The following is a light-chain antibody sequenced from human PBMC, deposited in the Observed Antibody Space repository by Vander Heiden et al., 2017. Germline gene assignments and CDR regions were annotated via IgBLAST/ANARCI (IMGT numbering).Light chain of an antibody. CDR1: SSDVGAAEY. Sequence: QSALAPPASVSGSPGQSITISCTGTSSDVGAAEYDSCYQHHPGKAPKLIIYSNTGRRSEISNRFSGSKSGNSASLTISGLQAEDEAYYYCSSLSTTISFYVFGSGTKVSVL. CDR3: SSLSTTISFYV. J-gene: IGLJ1*01. V-gene: IGLV2-14*03. CDR2: SNT.